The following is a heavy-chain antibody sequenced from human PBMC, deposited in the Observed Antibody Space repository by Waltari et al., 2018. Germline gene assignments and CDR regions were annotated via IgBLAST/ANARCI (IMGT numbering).Heavy chain of an antibody. J-gene: IGHJ3*02. Sequence: EVQLVQSGAEVKKPGATVKISCKASVYTFTDYYMHWVQQAPGKGLEWMGRVDPEDGETIYAEKFQGRVTITADTSTDTAYMELSSLRSEDTAVYYCSPSPAHDAFDIWGQGTMVTVSS. V-gene: IGHV1-69-2*01. CDR1: VYTFTDYY. CDR2: VDPEDGET. CDR3: SPSPAHDAFDI.